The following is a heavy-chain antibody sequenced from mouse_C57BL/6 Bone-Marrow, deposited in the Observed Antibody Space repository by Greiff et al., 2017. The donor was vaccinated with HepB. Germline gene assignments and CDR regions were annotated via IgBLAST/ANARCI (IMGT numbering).Heavy chain of an antibody. D-gene: IGHD4-1*01. CDR1: GYSITSGYY. V-gene: IGHV3-6*01. J-gene: IGHJ4*01. CDR3: ARTGTAMDY. CDR2: ISYDGSN. Sequence: DVHLVESGPGLVKPSQSLSLTCSVTGYSITSGYYWNWIRQFPGNKLEWMGYISYDGSNNYNPSLKNRISITRDTSKNQFFLKLNSVTTEDTATYYCARTGTAMDYWGQGTSVTVSS.